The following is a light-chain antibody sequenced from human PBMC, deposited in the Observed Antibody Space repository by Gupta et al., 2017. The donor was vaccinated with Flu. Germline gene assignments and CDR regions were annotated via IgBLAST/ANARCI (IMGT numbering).Light chain of an antibody. CDR3: AAWDDSLNGPV. CDR2: YDD. Sequence: QSVLTQPHSMSEAPRQRVTISCSGSSSNIGNNAVNWYQQLPGKAPKLLIYYDDLLPSGVSDRFSGSKSGTSASLAISGLQSEDEADYYCAAWDDSLNGPVFGGGTKLTVL. CDR1: SSNIGNNA. V-gene: IGLV1-36*01. J-gene: IGLJ3*02.